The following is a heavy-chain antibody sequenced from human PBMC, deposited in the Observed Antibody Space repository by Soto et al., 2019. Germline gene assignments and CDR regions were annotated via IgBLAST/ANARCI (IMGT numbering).Heavy chain of an antibody. CDR1: GGSISSSSYY. CDR2: IYYSGST. J-gene: IGHJ6*02. CDR3: ARAHYGDYGYGMDV. V-gene: IGHV4-39*07. Sequence: SETLSLTCTVSGGSISSSSYYWGWIRQPPGKGLEWIGSIYYSGSTYYNPSLKSRVTISVDTSKNQFSLKLSSVTAADTAVYYCARAHYGDYGYGMDVWGQGTTVTVS. D-gene: IGHD4-17*01.